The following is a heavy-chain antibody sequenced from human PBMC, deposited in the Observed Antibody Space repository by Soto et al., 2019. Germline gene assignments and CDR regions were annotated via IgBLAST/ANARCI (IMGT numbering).Heavy chain of an antibody. Sequence: QVQLVQYGAEVKTPGSSVKVSCKASGGTFSSYAISWVRQAPGQGLEWMGGIIPIFGTANYAQKFQGRVTITADESTSTAYMELSSLRSEDTAVYYCARTEMATRGFDPWGQGTLVTVSS. CDR1: GGTFSSYA. CDR2: IIPIFGTA. J-gene: IGHJ5*02. CDR3: ARTEMATRGFDP. D-gene: IGHD5-12*01. V-gene: IGHV1-69*01.